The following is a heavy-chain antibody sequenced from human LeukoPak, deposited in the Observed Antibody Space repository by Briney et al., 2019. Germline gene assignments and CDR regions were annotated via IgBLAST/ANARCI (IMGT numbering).Heavy chain of an antibody. Sequence: GGSLRLSCAAAGFTFSSYAMHWVRQAPGKGLEWVAVISYDGSNKYYADSVKGRFTISSDNSKNTLYLQMNSLRAEDTAVYYCARPRGFNSPDDAFDIWGQGTMVTVSS. D-gene: IGHD2/OR15-2a*01. V-gene: IGHV3-30-3*01. CDR2: ISYDGSNK. CDR3: ARPRGFNSPDDAFDI. CDR1: GFTFSSYA. J-gene: IGHJ3*02.